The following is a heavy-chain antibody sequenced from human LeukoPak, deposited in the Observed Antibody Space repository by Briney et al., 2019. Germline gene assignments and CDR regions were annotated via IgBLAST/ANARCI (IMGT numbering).Heavy chain of an antibody. J-gene: IGHJ1*01. CDR3: ARGVRTSIAAAGTFTYFQH. CDR1: GFTFSSYG. Sequence: PGGSLRLSCAASGFTFSSYGMHWVRQAPGKGLEWVAVIWYDGSNKYYADSVKGRFTISRDNSKNTLYLQMNSLRAEDTAVYYCARGVRTSIAAAGTFTYFQHWCQGTLVTVSS. D-gene: IGHD6-13*01. CDR2: IWYDGSNK. V-gene: IGHV3-33*01.